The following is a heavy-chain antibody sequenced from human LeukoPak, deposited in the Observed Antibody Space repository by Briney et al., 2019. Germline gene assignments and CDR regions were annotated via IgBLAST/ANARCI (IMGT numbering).Heavy chain of an antibody. CDR1: GGSISSGDYY. CDR2: IYYSGST. CDR3: ASDMVRGVMVHAFDI. D-gene: IGHD3-10*01. Sequence: SQTLSLTCTVSGGSISSGDYYWSWTRQPPGKGLEWIGYIYYSGSTYYNPSLKSRVTISVDTSKNQFSLKLSSVTAADTAVYYCASDMVRGVMVHAFDIWGQGTMVTVSS. J-gene: IGHJ3*02. V-gene: IGHV4-30-4*01.